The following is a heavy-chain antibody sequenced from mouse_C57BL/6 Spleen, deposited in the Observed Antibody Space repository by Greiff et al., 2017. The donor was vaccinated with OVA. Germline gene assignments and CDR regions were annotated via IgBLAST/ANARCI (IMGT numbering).Heavy chain of an antibody. CDR2: INPNYGTT. Sequence: EVQLQQSGPELVKPGASVKISCTASGYSFTDYNMNWVKQSNGKSLEWIGVINPNYGTTSYNQKFKGKATLTVAQSSSTAYLQLNILTSEDSAVYYCAREAVRLITTNAMDYWGQGTSVTVSS. J-gene: IGHJ4*01. CDR3: AREAVRLITTNAMDY. V-gene: IGHV1-39*01. CDR1: GYSFTDYN. D-gene: IGHD1-1*01.